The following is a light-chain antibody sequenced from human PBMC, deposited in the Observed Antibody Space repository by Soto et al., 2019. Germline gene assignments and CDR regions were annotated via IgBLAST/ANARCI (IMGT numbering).Light chain of an antibody. CDR3: QQYDFFWT. CDR2: HAS. CDR1: RSISTW. J-gene: IGKJ1*01. V-gene: IGKV1-5*01. Sequence: DIQMTQSPSTLSASVGDRVTVTCRASRSISTWLAWSQQKPGNAPKLLLHHASILESGVPSRFSGSGSGTEYPLTISSLQPDYFATYCRQQYDFFWTFGQGTKVEIK.